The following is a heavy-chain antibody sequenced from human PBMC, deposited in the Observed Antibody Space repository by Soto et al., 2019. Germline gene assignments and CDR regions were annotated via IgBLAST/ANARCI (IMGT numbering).Heavy chain of an antibody. J-gene: IGHJ4*02. CDR2: IWDDGRRK. V-gene: IGHV3-33*01. CDR3: ATWQGSLNFHY. CDR1: GFTFSLYG. Sequence: PGGSLRLSCAAPGFTFSLYGMHWVRQAPGKGLEWVAAIWDDGRRKDYADSVKDRLFISRDNSKNTLYLQLDSLRPEDTAVYYCATWQGSLNFHYWGQGTLVTVS.